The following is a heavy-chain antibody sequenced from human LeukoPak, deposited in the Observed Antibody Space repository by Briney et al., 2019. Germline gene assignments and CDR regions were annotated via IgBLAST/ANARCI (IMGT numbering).Heavy chain of an antibody. D-gene: IGHD6-25*01. CDR1: GFTFSTDV. J-gene: IGHJ6*02. V-gene: IGHV3-23*01. Sequence: GGSLRLSCAASGFTFSTDVMSWVRQAPGKGLECVSAISGSGGNTYYADSVKGRFSVSRDNSKNALYLQMNSLRVEDTAVYYCARDGQRLAPYAMDVGGQGTTITVSS. CDR2: ISGSGGNT. CDR3: ARDGQRLAPYAMDV.